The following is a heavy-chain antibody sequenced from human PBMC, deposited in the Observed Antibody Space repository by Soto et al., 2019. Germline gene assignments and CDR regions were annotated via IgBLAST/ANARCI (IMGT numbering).Heavy chain of an antibody. CDR3: ARDNSTVTLDY. CDR2: INHSGST. D-gene: IGHD4-17*01. J-gene: IGHJ4*02. Sequence: SETLSLTCAVYGGSFSGYYWSWIRQPPGKGLEWIGEINHSGSTNYNPSLKSRVTISVDTSKNQFSLKLRSVTAADTAVYYCARDNSTVTLDYWGQGTLVTVSS. V-gene: IGHV4-34*01. CDR1: GGSFSGYY.